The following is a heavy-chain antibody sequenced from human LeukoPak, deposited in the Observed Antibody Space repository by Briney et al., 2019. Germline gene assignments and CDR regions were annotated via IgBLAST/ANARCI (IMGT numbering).Heavy chain of an antibody. V-gene: IGHV1-2*02. CDR1: GYTFTGYY. CDR2: INPNSGGT. Sequence: ASVKVSCKASGYTFTGYYMHWVRQAPGQGLEWMGWINPNSGGTNYAQKFQGRVTMTRDTSISTAYMELSRLRSDDTAVYYCARDYTIFGVVKVFGYWGQGTLVTVSS. CDR3: ARDYTIFGVVKVFGY. J-gene: IGHJ4*02. D-gene: IGHD3-3*01.